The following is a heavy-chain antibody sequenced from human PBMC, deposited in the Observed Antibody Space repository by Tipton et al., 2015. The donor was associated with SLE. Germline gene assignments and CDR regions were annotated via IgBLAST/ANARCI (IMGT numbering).Heavy chain of an antibody. CDR3: ARDTLQEIYYGMDV. CDR1: GGSISSGGYY. CDR2: IYYSGST. D-gene: IGHD5-24*01. J-gene: IGHJ6*02. Sequence: TLPLTCTVSGGSISSGGYYWSWIRQHPGKGLEWIGYIYYSGSTYYNPSLKSRVTISVDTSKNQFSLKLSSVTAANTAVYYCARDTLQEIYYGMDVWGQGPTVSVSS. V-gene: IGHV4-31*03.